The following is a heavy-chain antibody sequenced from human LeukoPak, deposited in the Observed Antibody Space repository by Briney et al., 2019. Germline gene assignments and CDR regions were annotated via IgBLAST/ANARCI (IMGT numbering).Heavy chain of an antibody. CDR3: ARDPEASGNYYNDWLQH. CDR1: GLALSNYA. V-gene: IGHV3-30*04. Sequence: GGSLRLSDAGSGLALSNYAMHWLRQAPGKGLDWVAFISNDGSDKYYADSVKGRFTISRDNSKNTLYLQMNLLRPEDTAVYYCARDPEASGNYYNDWLQHGGQGTLVTVSS. D-gene: IGHD3-10*01. CDR2: ISNDGSDK. J-gene: IGHJ4*02.